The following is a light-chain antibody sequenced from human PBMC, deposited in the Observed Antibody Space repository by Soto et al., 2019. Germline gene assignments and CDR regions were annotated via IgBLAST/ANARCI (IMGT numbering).Light chain of an antibody. CDR2: ETS. CDR3: QQSFSPPYT. Sequence: IQLTQSPSSLSASVGDRVTISCRASQDISTHLAWFAQKPGRAPQLLIYETSSLHSGVPSRFSGSGSETDFTLTINSLQPEDFATYYCQQSFSPPYTFGQGTKLEIK. CDR1: QDISTH. J-gene: IGKJ2*01. V-gene: IGKV1-39*01.